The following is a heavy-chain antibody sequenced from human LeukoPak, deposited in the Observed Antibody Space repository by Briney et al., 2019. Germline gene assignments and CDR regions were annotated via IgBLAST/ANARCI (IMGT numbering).Heavy chain of an antibody. J-gene: IGHJ4*02. CDR1: GFTFSSYS. Sequence: GGSLRLSCAASGFTFSSYSMNWVRQAPGKGLEWVSYISSSSSTIYYADSVKGRFTISRDNAKNSLYLQMNSLRAEDTAVYYYARSRLDYFDYWGQGTLVTVSS. CDR3: ARSRLDYFDY. V-gene: IGHV3-48*01. CDR2: ISSSSSTI.